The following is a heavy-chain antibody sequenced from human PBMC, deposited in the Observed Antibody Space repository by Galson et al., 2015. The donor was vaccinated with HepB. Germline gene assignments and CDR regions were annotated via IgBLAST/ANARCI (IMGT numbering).Heavy chain of an antibody. CDR2: IVVGSGNT. D-gene: IGHD4-11*01. J-gene: IGHJ6*02. V-gene: IGHV1-58*01. Sequence: SVKVSCKASGFTFISSAVQWVRQARGQRLEWIGWIVVGSGNTNYAQKFQERVTITRDMSTSTAYMELSSLRSEDTAAYYCAAGTVTLYYYGMDVWGQGTTVTVSS. CDR1: GFTFISSA. CDR3: AAGTVTLYYYGMDV.